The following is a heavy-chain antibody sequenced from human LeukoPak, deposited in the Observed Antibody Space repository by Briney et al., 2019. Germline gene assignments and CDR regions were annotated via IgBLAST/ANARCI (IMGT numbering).Heavy chain of an antibody. CDR3: AEEYGIGAAAGTGFDY. V-gene: IGHV3-30*02. CDR2: IRYDGSNK. D-gene: IGHD6-13*01. CDR1: GFTFSSYG. J-gene: IGHJ4*02. Sequence: PGGSLRLSCAASGFTFSSYGMHWVRQAPGKGLEWVAFIRYDGSNKYYADSVKGRFTISRDNSKNTLYLQMNSLRAEDTAVYYCAEEYGIGAAAGTGFDYWGQGTLVTVSS.